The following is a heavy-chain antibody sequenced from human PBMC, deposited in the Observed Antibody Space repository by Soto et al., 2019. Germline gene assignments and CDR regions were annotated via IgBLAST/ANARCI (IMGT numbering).Heavy chain of an antibody. CDR2: ISSSSSYI. D-gene: IGHD3-10*01. J-gene: IGHJ6*02. V-gene: IGHV3-21*01. CDR3: ARDRVLTLDYYGSGSYNYYYGMDV. Sequence: EVQLVESGGGLVKPGGSLRLSCAASGCTFSSYSMNWVRQAPGKGLEWVSSISSSSSYIYYADSVKGRFTISRDNAKNSLYLQMNSLRAEDTAVYYCARDRVLTLDYYGSGSYNYYYGMDVWGQGTTVTVSS. CDR1: GCTFSSYS.